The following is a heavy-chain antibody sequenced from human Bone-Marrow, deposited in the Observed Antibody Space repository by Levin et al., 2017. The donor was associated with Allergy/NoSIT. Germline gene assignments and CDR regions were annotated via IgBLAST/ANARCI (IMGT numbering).Heavy chain of an antibody. Sequence: GGSLRLSCVASAFTFSSYNMNWVRQAPGKGLEWVSVVSGSGGWTNYVDSVKGRFTISRDNSKNTLYLQMNRLRGDDTAVYYCARSVGSGSTYDLWGQGTLVAVSS. J-gene: IGHJ5*02. CDR2: VSGSGGWT. CDR3: ARSVGSGSTYDL. V-gene: IGHV3-23*01. D-gene: IGHD3-10*01. CDR1: AFTFSSYN.